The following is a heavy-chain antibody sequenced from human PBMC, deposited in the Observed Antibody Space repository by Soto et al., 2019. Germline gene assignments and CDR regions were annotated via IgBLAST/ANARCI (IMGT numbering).Heavy chain of an antibody. CDR2: IYYSGST. CDR1: GGSISSGGYY. CDR3: ARHRIVYGGNSNWFDP. J-gene: IGHJ5*02. D-gene: IGHD4-17*01. Sequence: QVQLQESGPGLVKPSQTLSLTCTVSGGSISSGGYYWSWIRQHPGKGLEWIGYIYYSGSTYYNPSLKSRVTISVDTSKNQFSLKLSSVTAADTAVYYCARHRIVYGGNSNWFDPWGQGTLVTVSS. V-gene: IGHV4-31*03.